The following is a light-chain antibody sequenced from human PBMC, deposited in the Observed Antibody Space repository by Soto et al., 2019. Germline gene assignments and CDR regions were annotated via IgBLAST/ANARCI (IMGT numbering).Light chain of an antibody. CDR3: CSYAGSFTFPYV. CDR1: SSDVGGYYY. Sequence: QSALTQPRSVSGSPGQSVTIACTGTSSDVGGYYYVSWYQQHPGKAPKLIIYDVTRRPSGVPDRFSGPKSGNTASLTISGLQGEDEADYYCCSYAGSFTFPYVFGTGTKV. V-gene: IGLV2-11*01. J-gene: IGLJ1*01. CDR2: DVT.